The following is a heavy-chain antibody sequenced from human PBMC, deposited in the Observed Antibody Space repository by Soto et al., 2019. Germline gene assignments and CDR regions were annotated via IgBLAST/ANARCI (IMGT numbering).Heavy chain of an antibody. CDR3: AREWGTRGMFDN. J-gene: IGHJ4*02. CDR1: GFSFSDHY. V-gene: IGHV3-72*01. CDR2: ARNKAFSYTT. Sequence: EVQLVESGGGLVQPGGSLGLSCAASGFSFSDHYMNWVRQAPGKGLEWVGRARNKAFSYTTDYAASVKGRFTISRDDSTNSLYLQIDSLKTEDTAIYYCAREWGTRGMFDNWGQGTQVTVSS. D-gene: IGHD3-16*01.